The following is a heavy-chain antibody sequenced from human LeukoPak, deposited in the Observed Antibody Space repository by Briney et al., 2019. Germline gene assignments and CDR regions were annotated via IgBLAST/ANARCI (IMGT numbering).Heavy chain of an antibody. CDR1: GFTFSTYV. CDR2: IAHDGGNK. CDR3: ARDLRDNSGWFFDY. D-gene: IGHD6-19*01. J-gene: IGHJ4*02. V-gene: IGHV3-30*03. Sequence: AGGSLRLSCAASGFTFSTYVMHWVRQAPGKGLEWVSVIAHDGGNKYYAESVKGRFTISRDNSKNTLYLQMNSLRAEDTAVYYCARDLRDNSGWFFDYWGQGTLVTVSS.